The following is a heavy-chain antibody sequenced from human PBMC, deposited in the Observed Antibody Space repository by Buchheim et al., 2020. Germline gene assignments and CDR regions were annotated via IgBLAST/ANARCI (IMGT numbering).Heavy chain of an antibody. CDR2: ISYDGSNK. CDR3: AKEVAGDYYGMDV. D-gene: IGHD6-19*01. Sequence: VQLVESGGGLVQPGGSLRLSCAASGFTFSSYGMHWVRQAPGKGLEWVAVISYDGSNKYYADSVKGRFTISRDNSKNTLYLQMNSLRAEDTAVYYCAKEVAGDYYGMDVWGQGTT. J-gene: IGHJ6*02. CDR1: GFTFSSYG. V-gene: IGHV3-30*18.